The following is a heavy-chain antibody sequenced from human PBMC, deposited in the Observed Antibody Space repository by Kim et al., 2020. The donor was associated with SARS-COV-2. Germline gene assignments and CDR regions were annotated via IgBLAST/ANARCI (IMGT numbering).Heavy chain of an antibody. Sequence: GGSLRLSCAASGFTFISYAMSWVRQAPGKGLEWVSAISGSGGSTYYADSVKGRFTISRDNSKNTLYLQMNSLRAEDTAVYYCASLWAAAYYFDYWGQGTLVTVSS. CDR1: GFTFISYA. V-gene: IGHV3-23*01. CDR2: ISGSGGST. CDR3: ASLWAAAYYFDY. J-gene: IGHJ4*02. D-gene: IGHD6-13*01.